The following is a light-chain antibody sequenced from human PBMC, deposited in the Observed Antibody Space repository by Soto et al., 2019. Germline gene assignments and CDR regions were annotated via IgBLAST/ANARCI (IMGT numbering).Light chain of an antibody. Sequence: QSVLTQPPSASGTPGQRVSISGSGGSSNIGIHTVTWYQQLPGTAPRLLIYTNIQRPSGVPDRFSGSKSGTSASLAISGLQSEDEADYYCAAWDGSLNTWVFGGGTKLTVL. V-gene: IGLV1-44*01. CDR1: SSNIGIHT. CDR3: AAWDGSLNTWV. J-gene: IGLJ3*02. CDR2: TNI.